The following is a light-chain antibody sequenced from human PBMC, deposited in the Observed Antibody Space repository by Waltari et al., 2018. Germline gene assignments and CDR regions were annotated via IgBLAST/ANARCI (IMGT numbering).Light chain of an antibody. J-gene: IGLJ2*01. V-gene: IGLV2-23*02. Sequence: QSALPQPASVSGSPGQSLPISRSGTNSHVGGYDFLSWYQHHPGKAPKLIIYDVTKGPSGVSNRFSGSKSGNTASLTISGLQAEDEADYYCSSYAGGNNLLFGGGTKVTVL. CDR1: NSHVGGYDF. CDR2: DVT. CDR3: SSYAGGNNLL.